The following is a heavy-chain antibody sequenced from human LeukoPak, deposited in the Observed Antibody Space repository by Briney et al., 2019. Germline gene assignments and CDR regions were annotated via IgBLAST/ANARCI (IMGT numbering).Heavy chain of an antibody. J-gene: IGHJ4*02. Sequence: GGSLRLSCAASGITFNNYAMSWVRQAPGKGLEWVSDISGSGGVTHYADSVKGRFTISRDNTKNTLYLQMNSLRAEDTAVYYCAKSVGWVKYYFDYWGQGTLVTVSS. CDR3: AKSVGWVKYYFDY. CDR2: ISGSGGVT. V-gene: IGHV3-23*01. D-gene: IGHD6-19*01. CDR1: GITFNNYA.